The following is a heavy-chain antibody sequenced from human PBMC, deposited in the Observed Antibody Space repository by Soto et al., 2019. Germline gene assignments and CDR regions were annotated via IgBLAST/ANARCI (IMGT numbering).Heavy chain of an antibody. CDR3: ARAREPEYSSSIFFDY. CDR2: IYSAGST. D-gene: IGHD6-6*01. V-gene: IGHV3-53*02. J-gene: IGHJ4*02. Sequence: EVQLVETGGGLIQPGGSLRLSCAASGLTVSRTQMAWVRQVPGKGLQWVSVIYSAGSTYYANAVKGRFTISRDIYENKIYLDLSRVTGDDTAIYYCARAREPEYSSSIFFDYWGRGILVTVSS. CDR1: GLTVSRTQ.